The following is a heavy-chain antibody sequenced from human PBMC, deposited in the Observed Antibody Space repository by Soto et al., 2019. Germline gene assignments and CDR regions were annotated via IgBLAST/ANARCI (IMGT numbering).Heavy chain of an antibody. J-gene: IGHJ5*02. Sequence: GGSLRLSCAASGFTFSDYYMSWMRQAPGKGLEWISHISDSASTMYYADSVKGRFTISRDNARKSLFLHMNSLRAEDTAVYYCARDTAFISSGLFNPWGQGTLVTVSS. CDR3: ARDTAFISSGLFNP. V-gene: IGHV3-11*01. CDR2: ISDSASTM. CDR1: GFTFSDYY. D-gene: IGHD3-22*01.